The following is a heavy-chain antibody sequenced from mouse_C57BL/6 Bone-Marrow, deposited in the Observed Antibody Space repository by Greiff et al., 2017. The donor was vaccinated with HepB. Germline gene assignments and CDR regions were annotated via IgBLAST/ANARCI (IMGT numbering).Heavy chain of an antibody. CDR3: ARRGIITTVVHWYFDV. J-gene: IGHJ1*03. Sequence: EVQRVESGPELVKPGASVKIPCKASGYTFTDYNMDWVKQSHGKSLEWIGDINPNNGGTIYNQKFKGKATLTVDKSSSTAYMELRSLTSEDTAVYYCARRGIITTVVHWYFDVWGTGNTVTVSS. D-gene: IGHD1-1*01. CDR2: INPNNGGT. V-gene: IGHV1-18*01. CDR1: GYTFTDYN.